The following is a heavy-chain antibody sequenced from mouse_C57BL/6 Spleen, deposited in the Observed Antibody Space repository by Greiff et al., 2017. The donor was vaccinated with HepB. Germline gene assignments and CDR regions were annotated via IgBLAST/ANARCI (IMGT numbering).Heavy chain of an antibody. Sequence: VQLQQPGAELVKPGASVKLSCKASGYTFTSYWMHWVKQRPGQGLEWIGMIRPNSGSTNYNEKFKSKATLTVDKSSSTSYMQLSSLTSEDSAVYYCARPYYYGSSYDYWGQGTTLTVSS. V-gene: IGHV1-64*01. CDR2: IRPNSGST. CDR1: GYTFTSYW. J-gene: IGHJ2*01. D-gene: IGHD1-1*01. CDR3: ARPYYYGSSYDY.